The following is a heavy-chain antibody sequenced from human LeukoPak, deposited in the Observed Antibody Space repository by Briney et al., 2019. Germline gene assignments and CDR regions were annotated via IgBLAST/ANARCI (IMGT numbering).Heavy chain of an antibody. D-gene: IGHD6-13*01. CDR1: GFTFSSYG. Sequence: RTGRSLRLSCAASGFTFSSYGMHWVRQAPGKGLEGVAVIWYDGSNKYYADSVKGRFTISRDNSKNTLYLQMNSLRAEDTAVYYCARDFGIAAAGTIDYFDYWGRGTLVTVSS. CDR3: ARDFGIAAAGTIDYFDY. CDR2: IWYDGSNK. V-gene: IGHV3-33*01. J-gene: IGHJ4*02.